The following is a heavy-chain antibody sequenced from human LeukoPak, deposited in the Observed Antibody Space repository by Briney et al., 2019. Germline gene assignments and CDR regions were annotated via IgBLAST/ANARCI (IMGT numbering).Heavy chain of an antibody. V-gene: IGHV1-69*01. CDR1: GGTFSSYA. J-gene: IGHJ4*02. CDR3: ARAPPHYYDSDVPFDY. CDR2: IIPIFGTA. D-gene: IGHD3-22*01. Sequence: SVKVSCKASGGTFSSYAISWVRQAPGQGLEWMGGIIPIFGTANYAQKFQGRVTITADESTSTAYMELSSLRSEDTAVYYCARAPPHYYDSDVPFDYWGQGTLVTVSS.